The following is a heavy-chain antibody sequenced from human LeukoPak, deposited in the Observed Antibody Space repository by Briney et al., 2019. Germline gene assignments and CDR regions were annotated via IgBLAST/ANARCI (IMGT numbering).Heavy chain of an antibody. D-gene: IGHD3-22*01. Sequence: GGSLRLSCAASGFTFSSYWMHWVRQAPGKGVVWVSRINSDGSSTSYADSVKGRFTISRDNAKNTLYLQMNSLRAEDTAVYYCARGVDYYDSSGIIDYWGQGTLVTVSS. V-gene: IGHV3-74*01. CDR2: INSDGSST. J-gene: IGHJ4*02. CDR1: GFTFSSYW. CDR3: ARGVDYYDSSGIIDY.